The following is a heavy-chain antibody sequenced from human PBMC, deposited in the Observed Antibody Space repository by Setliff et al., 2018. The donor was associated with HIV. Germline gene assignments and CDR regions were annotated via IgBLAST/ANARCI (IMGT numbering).Heavy chain of an antibody. Sequence: SETLSLTCAVYGGSFSDNYWSWIRQPPGKGLDWIAEVNHNGNINYNPSLKSRVTISMDPSKKQFSLKLSSVTAADTAVYYCARGSLYYGLGSHYLRSWFDPWGQGTLVT. D-gene: IGHD3-10*01. CDR2: VNHNGNI. CDR3: ARGSLYYGLGSHYLRSWFDP. J-gene: IGHJ5*02. CDR1: GGSFSDNY. V-gene: IGHV4-34*01.